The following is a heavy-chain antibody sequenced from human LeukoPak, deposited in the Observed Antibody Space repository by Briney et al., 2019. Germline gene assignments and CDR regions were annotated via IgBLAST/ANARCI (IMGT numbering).Heavy chain of an antibody. CDR1: GFTFSRYA. J-gene: IGHJ4*02. V-gene: IGHV3-23*01. CDR3: AREETTGYFDY. CDR2: ISGSGYST. Sequence: QTGGSLRLSCAASGFTFSRYAMGWVRQAPGKGLEWVSVISGSGYSTYYADSVKGRFTISRDNSKNTLYLQMNSLRAEDTAVYYCAREETTGYFDYWGQGTLVTVSS. D-gene: IGHD4-17*01.